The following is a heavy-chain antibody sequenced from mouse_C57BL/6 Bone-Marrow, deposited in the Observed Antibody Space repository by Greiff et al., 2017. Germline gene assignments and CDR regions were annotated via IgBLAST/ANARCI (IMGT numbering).Heavy chain of an antibody. J-gene: IGHJ1*03. V-gene: IGHV10-1*01. CDR3: VRLGYYGSSYGAEYFDV. CDR1: GFSFNTYA. CDR2: IRSKSNNYAT. D-gene: IGHD1-1*01. Sequence: EVQLVESGGGLVQPKGSLKLSCAASGFSFNTYAMNWVRQAPGKGLEWVARIRSKSNNYATYYADSVKDRVTISRDDSESMLYLQMNNLKTEDTAMYYGVRLGYYGSSYGAEYFDVWGTGTTVTVSS.